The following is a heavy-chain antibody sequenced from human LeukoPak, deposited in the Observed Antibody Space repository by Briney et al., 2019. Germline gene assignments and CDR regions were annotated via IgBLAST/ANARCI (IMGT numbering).Heavy chain of an antibody. CDR2: IYASGST. D-gene: IGHD6-13*01. J-gene: IGHJ4*02. V-gene: IGHV4-4*07. CDR3: ASQHGRIAAAGTYYFDY. Sequence: SETLSLTCTVSGGSINNYYWSWIRQPAGKGLEWIGRIYASGSTNYNPSLKSRVTMSVDTPKNQFSLKLTSVTAADTAVYYCASQHGRIAAAGTYYFDYWGQGTLVTVSS. CDR1: GGSINNYY.